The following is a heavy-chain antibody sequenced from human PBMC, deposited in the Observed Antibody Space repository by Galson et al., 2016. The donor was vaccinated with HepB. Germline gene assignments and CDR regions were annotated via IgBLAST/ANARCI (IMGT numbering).Heavy chain of an antibody. CDR3: TREHLQRRTGLDL. J-gene: IGHJ4*02. CDR2: ISYNVWTT. CDR1: GFTFGSHV. D-gene: IGHD6-25*01. Sequence: SLRLSCAASGFTFGSHVMHWVRQAPGKGLEYVSGISYNVWTTYYGNSVKGRFTISRDSSKDTLSLQLDSLRVEDTAVYYCTREHLQRRTGLDLWGRGTRVTVSS. V-gene: IGHV3-64*01.